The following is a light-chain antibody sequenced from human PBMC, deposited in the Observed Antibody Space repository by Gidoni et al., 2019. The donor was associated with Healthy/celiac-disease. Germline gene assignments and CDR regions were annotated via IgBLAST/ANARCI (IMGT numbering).Light chain of an antibody. CDR1: QSVANY. CDR3: QQSYSSPYT. CDR2: AAS. Sequence: DIQMTQSPSSLSASVEDRVTITCRASQSVANYLNWYQQKPGKAPKLLIYAASTLQSGVPPRFSGSGSGTDFTLSISSLQPEDFATYYCQQSYSSPYTFGQXTKLEIK. V-gene: IGKV1-39*01. J-gene: IGKJ2*01.